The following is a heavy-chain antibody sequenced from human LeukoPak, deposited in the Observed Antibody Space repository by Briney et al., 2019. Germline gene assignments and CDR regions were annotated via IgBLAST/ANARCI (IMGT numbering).Heavy chain of an antibody. CDR1: GGSISSSSYY. V-gene: IGHV4-39*01. CDR2: IYYSGST. Sequence: SETLSLTCTVSGGSISSSSYYWGWIRQPPGKGLEWIGSIYYSGSTYYKPSHKSRVTISVDTSKNQFSLKVSSVTAADTAVYYCARHQTTQFGFLYYFDYWGQGTLVTVSS. CDR3: ARHQTTQFGFLYYFDY. J-gene: IGHJ4*02. D-gene: IGHD3-10*01.